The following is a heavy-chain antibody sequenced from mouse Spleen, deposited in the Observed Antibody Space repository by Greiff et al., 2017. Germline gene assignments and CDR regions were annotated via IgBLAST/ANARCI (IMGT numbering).Heavy chain of an antibody. J-gene: IGHJ2*01. Sequence: QVQLQQSGAELVKPGASVKLSCKASGYTFTSYWMHWVKQRPGQGLEWIGMIHPNSGSTNYNEKFKSKATLTVDKSSSTAYMQLSSLTSEDSAVYYCARPYYGSSTGYFDYRGQGTTLTVSS. CDR1: GYTFTSYW. CDR3: ARPYYGSSTGYFDY. V-gene: IGHV1-64*01. D-gene: IGHD1-1*01. CDR2: IHPNSGST.